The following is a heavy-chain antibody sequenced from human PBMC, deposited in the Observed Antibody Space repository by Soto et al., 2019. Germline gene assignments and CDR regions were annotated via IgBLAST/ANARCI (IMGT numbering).Heavy chain of an antibody. J-gene: IGHJ4*02. CDR1: GYTFTIYG. D-gene: IGHD6-13*01. CDR2: ISAYNGNT. V-gene: IGHV1-18*01. CDR3: ARGLGYSSSWYFDY. Sequence: ASVKVSCKASGYTFTIYGSIWVRQAPGQGLEWMGWISAYNGNTNYAQKLQGRVTMTTDTSTSTAYMELRSLRSDDTAVYYCARGLGYSSSWYFDYWGQGTLVTVSS.